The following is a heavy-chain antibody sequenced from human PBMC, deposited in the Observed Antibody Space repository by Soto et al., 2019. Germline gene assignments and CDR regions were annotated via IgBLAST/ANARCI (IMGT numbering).Heavy chain of an antibody. Sequence: PGGSLRLSCAASGFTFSSFGIHWVRLAPGKGLEWVAVISDDGSNEYYADSVKGRFTISRDNSKSTLYLQMNSLRAEDSAVYYCAKDESKISAAGPRFDPWGQGTLVTVSS. CDR2: ISDDGSNE. J-gene: IGHJ5*02. V-gene: IGHV3-30*18. CDR1: GFTFSSFG. D-gene: IGHD6-13*01. CDR3: AKDESKISAAGPRFDP.